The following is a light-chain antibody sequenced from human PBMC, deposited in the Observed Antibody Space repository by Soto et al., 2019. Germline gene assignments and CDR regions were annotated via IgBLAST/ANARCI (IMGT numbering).Light chain of an antibody. CDR1: QSVRDRY. CDR3: QQYGSSPGT. J-gene: IGKJ1*01. Sequence: EIVLTQSPGTLSLSPGERATLSCRASQSVRDRYLAWYQQKPGQAPSLLIYDTSTRATGVPDRFSGSGSGTDFALTISRVETEDFAIYFCQQYGSSPGTFGQGTKV. V-gene: IGKV3-20*01. CDR2: DTS.